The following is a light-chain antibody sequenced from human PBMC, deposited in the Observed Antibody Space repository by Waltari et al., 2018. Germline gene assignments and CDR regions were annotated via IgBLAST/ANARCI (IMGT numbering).Light chain of an antibody. V-gene: IGLV2-11*01. J-gene: IGLJ1*01. CDR1: SSDVGAYNY. CDR3: CSYAGSYTYV. Sequence: QSALTQPPSVSGSPGQPVTISCTGTSSDVGAYNYCSWYQQHPGKAPKLMIYDVRKRPSGVPDRFSGSKSGNTASLTISGLQGEDEADYYCCSYAGSYTYVFGTGTKVTVL. CDR2: DVR.